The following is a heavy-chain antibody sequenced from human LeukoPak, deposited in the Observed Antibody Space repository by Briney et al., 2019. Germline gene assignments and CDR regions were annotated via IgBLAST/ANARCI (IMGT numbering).Heavy chain of an antibody. J-gene: IGHJ4*02. CDR2: ISSSSSTI. Sequence: GGSLRLSCAASGFTFSSYSMNWVRQAPGKGLEWVSFISSSSSTIYYADSVKGRFTISRDNAKNSLYLQMNSLRAEDTAVYYCARVLRAKIIVVVPAALDYWGQGTRVTVSS. CDR1: GFTFSSYS. CDR3: ARVLRAKIIVVVPAALDY. D-gene: IGHD2-2*01. V-gene: IGHV3-48*04.